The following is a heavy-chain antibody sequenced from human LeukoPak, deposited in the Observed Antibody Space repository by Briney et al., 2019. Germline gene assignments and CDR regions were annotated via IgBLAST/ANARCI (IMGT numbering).Heavy chain of an antibody. D-gene: IGHD1-26*01. CDR2: IWRDGSNK. CDR1: GFSFNEYA. V-gene: IGHV3-33*08. CDR3: ARHGCGRKYFDPLDY. Sequence: GRSLRLSCAAAGFSFNEYAMHWVRQAPGKGLEWVAVIWRDGSNKYYADSVKGRFTVSRDNPKNTLNLQMDSLRVEDTAVYYCARHGCGRKYFDPLDYWGQGTLVTVSS. J-gene: IGHJ4*02.